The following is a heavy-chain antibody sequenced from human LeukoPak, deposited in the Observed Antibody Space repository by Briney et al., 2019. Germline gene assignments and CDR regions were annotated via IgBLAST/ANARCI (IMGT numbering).Heavy chain of an antibody. J-gene: IGHJ4*02. D-gene: IGHD3-16*01. CDR3: AREYDRRARFES. V-gene: IGHV3-48*01. CDR1: GSTFTRHT. Sequence: PGGSLRVSCAGSGSTFTRHTMIWVRQAPGKGLEWISYISSGSDTIYYADSVKGRFTVSRDNAKTSLYLQMNSLRVEDTAVYFCAREYDRRARFESWGQGALVTVSS. CDR2: ISSGSDTI.